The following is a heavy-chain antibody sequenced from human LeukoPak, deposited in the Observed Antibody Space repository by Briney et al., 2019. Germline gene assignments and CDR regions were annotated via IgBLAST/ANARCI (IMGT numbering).Heavy chain of an antibody. D-gene: IGHD3-22*01. CDR3: AKDLGGYYYDSSGYYYVPGYFDY. CDR1: GFTFSSYD. J-gene: IGHJ4*02. CDR2: IRYDGNNK. V-gene: IGHV3-30*02. Sequence: GGSLRLSCAASGFTFSSYDMHWVRQAPGKGLEWVAFIRYDGNNKYYADSVKGRFTISRDNSKNTLYLQMNSLRAEDTAVYYCAKDLGGYYYDSSGYYYVPGYFDYWGQGTLVTVSS.